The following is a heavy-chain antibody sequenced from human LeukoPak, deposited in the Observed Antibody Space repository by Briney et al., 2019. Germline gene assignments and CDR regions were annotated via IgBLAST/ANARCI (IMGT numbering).Heavy chain of an antibody. V-gene: IGHV4-31*03. Sequence: SQTLSLTCTVSGGSISSGGYYWSWIRQHPGKGLEWIGYIYYSGSTYYNPSLKSRVTISVDTSKNQFSLKLSSVTAADTAVYYCARENPSGSYCTDINWGQGTLVTVSS. D-gene: IGHD3-10*01. CDR1: GGSISSGGYY. CDR2: IYYSGST. CDR3: ARENPSGSYCTDIN. J-gene: IGHJ4*02.